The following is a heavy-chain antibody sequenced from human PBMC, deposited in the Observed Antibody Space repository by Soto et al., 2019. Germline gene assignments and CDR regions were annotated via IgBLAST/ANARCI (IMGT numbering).Heavy chain of an antibody. J-gene: IGHJ5*02. CDR1: VGSISSGGYY. V-gene: IGHV4-31*02. CDR3: ARGHDRLWRDWFDP. Sequence: SETLSLTCTVSVGSISSGGYYWSWIRQHPGKGLEWIGYIYYSGSTYYNPSLKSRVTISVDTSKNQFSLKLSSVTAADTAVYYCARGHDRLWRDWFDPGAREPWSPSPQ. CDR2: IYYSGST. D-gene: IGHD5-18*01.